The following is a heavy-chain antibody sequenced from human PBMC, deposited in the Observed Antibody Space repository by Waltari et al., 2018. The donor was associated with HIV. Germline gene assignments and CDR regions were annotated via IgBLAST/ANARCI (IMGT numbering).Heavy chain of an antibody. CDR1: GFTFSSYS. J-gene: IGHJ4*02. CDR2: ISTSRDYI. CDR3: ARDAVAAVDY. Sequence: EVQLVESGGGLVKPGGSLRLSCAASGFTFSSYSMNWVRQALGKGLEWVSSISTSRDYIYYADSVKGRFTISRDNAKNSLYLQMNSLRAEDTAVYYCARDAVAAVDYWGQGTLVTVSS. D-gene: IGHD6-19*01. V-gene: IGHV3-21*01.